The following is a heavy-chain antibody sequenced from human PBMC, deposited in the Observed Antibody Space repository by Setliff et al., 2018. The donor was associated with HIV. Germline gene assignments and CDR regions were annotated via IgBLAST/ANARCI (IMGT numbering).Heavy chain of an antibody. Sequence: GGSLRLSCAASGFTFSNYAMTWVRQAAGKGLEWVSSITNDAGSTYYADSVTGRFTISRDNTKNTLYLQMNSLRVEDTAIYYCTKGVQRLRPYYFDSWGQGILVTVSS. CDR2: ITNDAGST. J-gene: IGHJ4*02. CDR3: TKGVQRLRPYYFDS. V-gene: IGHV3-23*01. D-gene: IGHD4-17*01. CDR1: GFTFSNYA.